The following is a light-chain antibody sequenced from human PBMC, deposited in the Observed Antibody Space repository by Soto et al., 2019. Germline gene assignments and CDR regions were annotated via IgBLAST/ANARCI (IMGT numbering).Light chain of an antibody. V-gene: IGKV2-28*01. Sequence: DIVMTQSPLSLPVTPGEPASISCRSSQSLLHSNGYNYLDWYLQKPGQSPQLLIYLGSNRASGVPDRFSGSGSGTDFTLKISRVEAEDVGVYYWMQALQTPPTFGQGTKAEIK. CDR3: MQALQTPPT. J-gene: IGKJ1*01. CDR2: LGS. CDR1: QSLLHSNGYNY.